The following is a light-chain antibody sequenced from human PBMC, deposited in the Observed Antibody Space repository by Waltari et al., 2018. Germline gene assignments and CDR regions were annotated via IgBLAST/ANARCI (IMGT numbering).Light chain of an antibody. V-gene: IGLV2-23*01. CDR1: SRDVGSYNL. CDR2: EGS. J-gene: IGLJ3*02. CDR3: CSYAGSTASVM. Sequence: QSALTQPASVSGSPGQSITISCTGTSRDVGSYNLVSWYQHHPGKAPKVMIYEGSKRPSGVSNRFSGSKSGNTASLTISGLQAEDEADYYCCSYAGSTASVMFGGGTKLTVL.